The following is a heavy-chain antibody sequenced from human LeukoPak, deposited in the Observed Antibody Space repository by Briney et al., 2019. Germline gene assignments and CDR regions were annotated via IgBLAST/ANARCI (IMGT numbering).Heavy chain of an antibody. CDR1: RGTFISYV. CDR3: AGYYYDSSGYLSESYYYYMDV. J-gene: IGHJ6*03. V-gene: IGHV1-69*06. CDR2: ILPFFGTA. Sequence: SSVKASCKASRGTFISYVISGVRQAPGQGLECMGGILPFFGTANYAQKFQGRVTISADKSTSTAYMELSSLRSEDTAVYYCAGYYYDSSGYLSESYYYYMDVWGKGTTVTVSS. D-gene: IGHD3-22*01.